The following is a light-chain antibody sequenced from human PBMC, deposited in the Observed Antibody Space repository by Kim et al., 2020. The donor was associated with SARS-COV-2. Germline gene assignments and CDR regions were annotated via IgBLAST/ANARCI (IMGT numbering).Light chain of an antibody. J-gene: IGLJ2*01. CDR2: YDS. V-gene: IGLV3-21*04. CDR1: NIGSKS. Sequence: SYELTQPPSVSVAPGKTARITCGGNNIGSKSVHWYQQKPGQAPVLVIYYDSDRPSGIPERFSGSNSGNTATLTISRVEAGDEADYYCQGWDNSSDQVVFG. CDR3: QGWDNSSDQVV.